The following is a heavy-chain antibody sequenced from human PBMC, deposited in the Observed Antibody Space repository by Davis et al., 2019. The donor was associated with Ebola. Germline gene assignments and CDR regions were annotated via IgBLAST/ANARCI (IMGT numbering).Heavy chain of an antibody. Sequence: SETLSLTCAVYGGSFSGYYLSWIRQPPGKGLEWIGEINHSGSTNYNPSLKSRVTISVDTSKNQFSLKLSSVTAADTAVYYCARGSHYDYIWGSYRSDAFDIWGQGTMVTVSS. CDR2: INHSGST. CDR3: ARGSHYDYIWGSYRSDAFDI. D-gene: IGHD3-16*02. J-gene: IGHJ3*02. CDR1: GGSFSGYY. V-gene: IGHV4-34*01.